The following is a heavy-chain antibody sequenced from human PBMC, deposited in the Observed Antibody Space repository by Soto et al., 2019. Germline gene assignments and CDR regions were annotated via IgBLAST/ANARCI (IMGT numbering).Heavy chain of an antibody. D-gene: IGHD3-10*01. J-gene: IGHJ6*03. CDR3: AKGPHSASGYYYMDV. V-gene: IGHV3-13*01. CDR1: GFTFSSYD. Sequence: GGSLRLSCAASGFTFSSYDMHWVRQATGKGMEWVSAIGTAGDTYYPGSVKGRFTISRENAKNSVYRQMKSMRAGDRAVYYGAKGPHSASGYYYMDVCGKGTSVTVSS. CDR2: IGTAGDT.